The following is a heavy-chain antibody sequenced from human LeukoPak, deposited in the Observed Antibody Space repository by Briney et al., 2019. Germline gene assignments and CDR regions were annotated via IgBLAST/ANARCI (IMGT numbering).Heavy chain of an antibody. CDR2: INVYNGNT. CDR3: ARSLQGDHFDI. V-gene: IGHV1-18*01. D-gene: IGHD2-21*01. Sequence: ASVKVSCKASGGSFSNYAINWVRQAPGQGLEWMGWINVYNGNTNYAQKIQGRVTMTTDTSTTTAYMELRSLRSDDTAVYYCARSLQGDHFDIWGQGTMVTVSS. J-gene: IGHJ3*02. CDR1: GGSFSNYA.